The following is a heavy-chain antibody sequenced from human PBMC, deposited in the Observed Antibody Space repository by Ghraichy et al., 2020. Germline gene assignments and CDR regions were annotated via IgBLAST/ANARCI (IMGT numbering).Heavy chain of an antibody. CDR2: IKQDGSEK. V-gene: IGHV3-7*03. CDR3: GRNRVDY. Sequence: GGSLRLSCAASGFTFSTYWMAWVRQAPGKGLEWVAYIKQDGSEKYYVDSVKGRFIISRDNAKNSLYLQMNSLRAEDTAVYYCGRNRVDYWGQGALVTVSS. D-gene: IGHD2/OR15-2a*01. CDR1: GFTFSTYW. J-gene: IGHJ4*02.